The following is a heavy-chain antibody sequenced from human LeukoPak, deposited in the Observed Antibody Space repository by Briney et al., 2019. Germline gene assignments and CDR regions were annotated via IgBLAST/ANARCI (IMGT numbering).Heavy chain of an antibody. CDR2: ISSSGDT. Sequence: PGGSLRLSCAASGFTFRKFDMHWVRQPTGEGLEWVSGISSSGDTFYRDSVKGRFTISRENGENLLFLQLNSLRTGDTAVYYCVRALYNSGQFDPWGQGTLVTVSS. J-gene: IGHJ5*02. V-gene: IGHV3-13*04. D-gene: IGHD5-12*01. CDR3: VRALYNSGQFDP. CDR1: GFTFRKFD.